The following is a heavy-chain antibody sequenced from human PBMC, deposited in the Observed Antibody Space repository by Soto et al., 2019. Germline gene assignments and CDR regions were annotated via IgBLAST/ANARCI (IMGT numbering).Heavy chain of an antibody. J-gene: IGHJ4*02. D-gene: IGHD3-3*01. Sequence: QVQLQESGPGLVKPSETLSLTCTVSGDSFKSGSYSWSWIRQPPGKVLEWIGYVYHTGRTSYNPSPKSRVSISMDTSKNQFSLNLDSVTAADTAVYFCARDFAYFDSGAQGTLVPVSS. CDR2: VYHTGRT. CDR3: ARDFAYFDS. CDR1: GDSFKSGSYS. V-gene: IGHV4-61*01.